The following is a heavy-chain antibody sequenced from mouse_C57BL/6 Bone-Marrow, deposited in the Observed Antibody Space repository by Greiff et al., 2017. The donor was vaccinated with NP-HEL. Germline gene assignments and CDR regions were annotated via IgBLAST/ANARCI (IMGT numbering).Heavy chain of an antibody. CDR3: ARRYGSSYAY. V-gene: IGHV1-81*01. CDR1: GYTFTSYG. D-gene: IGHD1-1*01. Sequence: QVQLKQSGAELARPGASVKLSCKASGYTFTSYGISWVKQRTGQGLEWIGEIYPRSGNTYYNEKFKGKATLTADKSSSTAYMELRSLTSEDSAVYFCARRYGSSYAYWGQGTTLTVSS. CDR2: IYPRSGNT. J-gene: IGHJ2*01.